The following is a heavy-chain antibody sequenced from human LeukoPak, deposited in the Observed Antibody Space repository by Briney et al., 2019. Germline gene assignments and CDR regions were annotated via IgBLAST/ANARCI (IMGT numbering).Heavy chain of an antibody. CDR2: INSDGRST. Sequence: PGGSLRLSCAASGFTFSSYWMHWVRQAPGKGLGGVSRINSDGRSTSYADSVKGRFTISRDNAKNSLYLQMDSLRAGDTAVYYCARGGQYQLLYDAFDIWGQGTMVPGSS. CDR1: GFTFSSYW. CDR3: ARGGQYQLLYDAFDI. V-gene: IGHV3-74*01. J-gene: IGHJ3*02. D-gene: IGHD2-2*01.